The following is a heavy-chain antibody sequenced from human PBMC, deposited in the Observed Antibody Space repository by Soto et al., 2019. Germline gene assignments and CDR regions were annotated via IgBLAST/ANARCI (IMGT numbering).Heavy chain of an antibody. CDR3: ARSGDFGVVNPDYYMDV. Sequence: PGESLKISCKGSGYSFTSYWIGWVRQMPGKGLEWMGIIYPGDSDTRYSPSFQGQVTISADKSISTAYLQWSSLKASDTAMYYCARSGDFGVVNPDYYMDVWGKGTTVTVSS. V-gene: IGHV5-51*01. J-gene: IGHJ6*03. CDR2: IYPGDSDT. D-gene: IGHD3-3*01. CDR1: GYSFTSYW.